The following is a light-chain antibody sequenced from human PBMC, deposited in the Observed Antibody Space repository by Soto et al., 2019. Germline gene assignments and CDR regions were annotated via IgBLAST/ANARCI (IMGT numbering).Light chain of an antibody. J-gene: IGKJ1*01. CDR2: GAS. V-gene: IGKV3-20*01. Sequence: EIVLTQSPGTLSLSPGERDTLSCRASQSVSSSYLAWYQQKPGQAPRLLIYGASSRATGIPDRFSGSGSGTDFTLTISRLEPEDFAVYYCQQYGSSPRTFGQGTQVEIK. CDR3: QQYGSSPRT. CDR1: QSVSSSY.